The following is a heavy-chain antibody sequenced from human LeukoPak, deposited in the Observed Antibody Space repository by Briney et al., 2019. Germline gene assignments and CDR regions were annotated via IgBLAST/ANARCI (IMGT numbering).Heavy chain of an antibody. J-gene: IGHJ4*02. D-gene: IGHD4-17*01. CDR1: GGTFSSYA. Sequence: SVTVSCKASGGTFSSYAISWVRQAPGQGLEWMGGIIPIFGTANYAQKFQGRVTITADKSTSTAYMELSSLRSEDTAVYYCASHGDYSPFDYWGQGTLVTVSS. V-gene: IGHV1-69*06. CDR3: ASHGDYSPFDY. CDR2: IIPIFGTA.